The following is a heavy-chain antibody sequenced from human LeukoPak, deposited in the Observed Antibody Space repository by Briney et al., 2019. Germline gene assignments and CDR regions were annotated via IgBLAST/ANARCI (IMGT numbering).Heavy chain of an antibody. CDR3: ARDFAGTTSRYNCYAMDV. Sequence: PSQTLSLTCTVSGGSISSGSYYWSWIRQPAGKGLEWIGRIYTSGSTNYNPSLKSRVTISVDTSKNQFSLKLSSVTAADTAVYYCARDFAGTTSRYNCYAMDVWGQGTTVTVSS. V-gene: IGHV4-61*02. D-gene: IGHD1-7*01. CDR1: GGSISSGSYY. CDR2: IYTSGST. J-gene: IGHJ6*02.